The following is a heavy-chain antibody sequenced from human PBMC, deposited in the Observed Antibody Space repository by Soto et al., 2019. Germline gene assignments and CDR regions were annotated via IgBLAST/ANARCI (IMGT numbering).Heavy chain of an antibody. J-gene: IGHJ4*02. V-gene: IGHV4-39*01. CDR1: GISVSTSDYY. Sequence: SETLSLTCTVSGISVSTSDYYWGWVRQPPGKGLDWIGNIYYSGSTFYNPSLRSRVTLSVDTSKNQFSLRLNSVTAADTAVYFCAGFVVPASRNSDFDYWGQGPLLTLYS. CDR3: AGFVVPASRNSDFDY. CDR2: IYYSGST. D-gene: IGHD2-15*01.